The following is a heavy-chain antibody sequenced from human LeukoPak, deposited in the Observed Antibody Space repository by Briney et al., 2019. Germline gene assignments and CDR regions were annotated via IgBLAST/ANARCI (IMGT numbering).Heavy chain of an antibody. V-gene: IGHV3-74*01. CDR1: GFTFSSYW. CDR2: INSDGSST. CDR3: ARDLSTVVTPLSFDN. J-gene: IGHJ4*02. D-gene: IGHD4-23*01. Sequence: PGGSLRLSCAASGFTFSSYWMHWVRQAPGKGLVWVSRINSDGSSTSYADSVKGRFTISRDNAKNALYLQMNSLRAEDTAVHYCARDLSTVVTPLSFDNWGQGTLVTVSS.